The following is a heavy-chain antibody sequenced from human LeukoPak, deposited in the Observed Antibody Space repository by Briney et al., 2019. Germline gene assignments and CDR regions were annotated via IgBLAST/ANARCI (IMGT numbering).Heavy chain of an antibody. CDR1: GFTFSSYW. V-gene: IGHV3-7*01. Sequence: GGSLRLSXAASGFTFSSYWMSWVRQVPGTGLERVSNIKLDGSEKYCVGSVKSLLTIYRDNAKNSLYLQMNSLRAEDTALYYCARGDFDDYGDYVDAFEFWGQGTMVTVSA. CDR3: ARGDFDDYGDYVDAFEF. J-gene: IGHJ3*01. D-gene: IGHD4-17*01. CDR2: IKLDGSEK.